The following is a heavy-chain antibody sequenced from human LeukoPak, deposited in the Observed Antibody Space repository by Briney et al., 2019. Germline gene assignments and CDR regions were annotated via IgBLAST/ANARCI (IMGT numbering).Heavy chain of an antibody. CDR1: GGTFSSYT. Sequence: SVKVSCKASGGTFSSYTISWVRQAPGQGLEWMGGIMPIFGTANYAQKFQGRVTITADESTSTAYMEVRSLRSEDTAVYYCARDRRQYSSSWYAFDYWGQGTLVTVSS. D-gene: IGHD6-13*01. CDR3: ARDRRQYSSSWYAFDY. V-gene: IGHV1-69*13. CDR2: IMPIFGTA. J-gene: IGHJ4*02.